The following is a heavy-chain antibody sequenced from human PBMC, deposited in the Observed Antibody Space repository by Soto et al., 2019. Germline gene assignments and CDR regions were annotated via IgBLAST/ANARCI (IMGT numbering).Heavy chain of an antibody. V-gene: IGHV3-9*01. Sequence: DVQLVESGGGLVQPGRSLRLSCAASGFTFDDYAMHWVRQAPGKGLEWVSGICWNSGSIGYADSVKGRFTISRDNAKNSLYLQMNSLRAEDTALYYGAKDGSSWQYYYYYYYMDVWGKGTTVTVSS. CDR3: AKDGSSWQYYYYYYYMDV. CDR1: GFTFDDYA. J-gene: IGHJ6*03. D-gene: IGHD6-13*01. CDR2: ICWNSGSI.